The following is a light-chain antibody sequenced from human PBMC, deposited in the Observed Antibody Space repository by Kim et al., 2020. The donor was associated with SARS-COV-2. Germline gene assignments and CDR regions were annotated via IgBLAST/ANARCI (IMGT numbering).Light chain of an antibody. CDR1: SSDVGGYNY. CDR2: DVS. CDR3: SSYTSSSTF. V-gene: IGLV2-14*04. J-gene: IGLJ1*01. Sequence: PGQSITISCTGTSSDVGGYNYVSWYQQHPGKAPKLMIYDVSKRPSGVSNRFSGSKSGNTASLTISGLQAEDEADYYCSSYTSSSTFFGTGTQLTVL.